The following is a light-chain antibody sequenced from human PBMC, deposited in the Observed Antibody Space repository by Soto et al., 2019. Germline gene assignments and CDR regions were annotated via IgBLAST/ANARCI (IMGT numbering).Light chain of an antibody. J-gene: IGKJ4*01. Sequence: IQLTQSPSSLPASLGDRVTITCRASQDIGVYLAWFQQKPGKVPKLLIYAASTLQSGVPSRFSGSGSGTDFTLTISSLQPEDFATYYCQKYNSAPLTFGGGTKVDIK. CDR2: AAS. V-gene: IGKV1-27*01. CDR1: QDIGVY. CDR3: QKYNSAPLT.